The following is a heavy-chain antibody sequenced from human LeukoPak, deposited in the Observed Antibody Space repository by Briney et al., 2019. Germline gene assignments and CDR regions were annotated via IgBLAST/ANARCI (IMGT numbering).Heavy chain of an antibody. CDR2: MSPNSGNT. Sequence: ASVKVSCKASGYTFTSYDINWVRQATGQGLEWMGWMSPNSGNTGYAQKFQGRVTMTRNTSISTAYMELSSLRSEDTAVYYCARVGTPHCSGGSCYSSTGPFFKLDYWGQGTLVTVSS. CDR3: ARVGTPHCSGGSCYSSTGPFFKLDY. V-gene: IGHV1-8*01. D-gene: IGHD2-15*01. J-gene: IGHJ4*02. CDR1: GYTFTSYD.